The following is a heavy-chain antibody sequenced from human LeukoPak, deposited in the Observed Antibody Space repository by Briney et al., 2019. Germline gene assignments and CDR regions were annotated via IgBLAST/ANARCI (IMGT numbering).Heavy chain of an antibody. CDR1: GFPFSSYE. D-gene: IGHD1-1*01. CDR3: ARAGNNWSFDY. Sequence: GSLILSCAAFGFPFSSYEMTWVRQAPGKGLEWIGYIYYRGNTNYNPSLKSRVTMAVDTSKNQFSLKVSSVTAADTAVYYCARAGNNWSFDYWAGEPWSPSPQ. V-gene: IGHV4-59*01. CDR2: IYYRGNT. J-gene: IGHJ4*02.